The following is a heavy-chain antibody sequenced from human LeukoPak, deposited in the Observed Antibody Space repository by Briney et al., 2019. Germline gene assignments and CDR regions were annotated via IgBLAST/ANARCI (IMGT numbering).Heavy chain of an antibody. J-gene: IGHJ4*02. D-gene: IGHD5-12*01. Sequence: GGSLRLSCAASGFTFSSYSMNWVRQAPGKGLEWVSSISSSSSYIYYADSVKGRFTISRDNAKNSLYLQMNSLRAEDTAVYYCASLVAPTSRFDYWGQGTLVTVSS. CDR2: ISSSSSYI. V-gene: IGHV3-21*01. CDR3: ASLVAPTSRFDY. CDR1: GFTFSSYS.